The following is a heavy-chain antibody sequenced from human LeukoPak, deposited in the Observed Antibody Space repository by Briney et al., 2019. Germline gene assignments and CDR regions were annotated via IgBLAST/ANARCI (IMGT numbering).Heavy chain of an antibody. CDR1: GFTFSSYA. CDR3: ARDNREQQLVPPTFDY. CDR2: ISYDGSNK. Sequence: GGSLRLSCAASGFTFSSYATHWVRQAPGKGLEWVAVISYDGSNKYYADSVKGRFTISRDNSKNTLYLQMNSLRAEDTAVYYCARDNREQQLVPPTFDYWGQGTLVTVSS. V-gene: IGHV3-30-3*01. D-gene: IGHD6-13*01. J-gene: IGHJ4*02.